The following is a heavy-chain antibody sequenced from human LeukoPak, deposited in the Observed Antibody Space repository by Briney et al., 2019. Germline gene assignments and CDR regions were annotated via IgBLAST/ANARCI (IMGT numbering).Heavy chain of an antibody. Sequence: GGSLRLSCAASGFTVSSNYMSWVRQAPGKGLEWVSVIYSGGSTYYADSVKGRFTISRDNSKNTLYLQMNSLRAKDTAVYYCARSPIKTILTGYYYFDYWGQGTLVTVSS. CDR3: ARSPIKTILTGYYYFDY. CDR2: IYSGGST. D-gene: IGHD3-9*01. V-gene: IGHV3-66*01. CDR1: GFTVSSNY. J-gene: IGHJ4*02.